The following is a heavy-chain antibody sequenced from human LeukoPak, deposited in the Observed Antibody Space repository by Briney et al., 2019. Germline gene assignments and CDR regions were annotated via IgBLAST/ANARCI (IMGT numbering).Heavy chain of an antibody. CDR2: INTKSKAI. CDR1: GFTFRSYT. D-gene: IGHD3-9*01. J-gene: IGHJ4*02. Sequence: PGGSLRLSCAASGFTFRSYTMNWIRQAPGTGVEWISFINTKSKAIYYADSVKGRFTISRHNARNLLHLHMNSLRAEDTALYFCVRDQDWAFDYWGQGTLVTVSS. CDR3: VRDQDWAFDY. V-gene: IGHV3-48*01.